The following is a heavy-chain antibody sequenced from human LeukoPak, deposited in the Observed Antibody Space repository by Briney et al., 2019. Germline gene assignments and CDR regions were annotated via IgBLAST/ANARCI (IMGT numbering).Heavy chain of an antibody. Sequence: SETLPLTCTVSGGSISSYYWSWIRQPPGKGLEWIGYIYHSGGTDYNPSLKSRVTISVGTSKKQFSLKLSSVTAADTAVYYCALTISVAGSNWFDPWGQGTLVIVSS. CDR1: GGSISSYY. CDR3: ALTISVAGSNWFDP. CDR2: IYHSGGT. J-gene: IGHJ5*02. V-gene: IGHV4-59*01. D-gene: IGHD6-19*01.